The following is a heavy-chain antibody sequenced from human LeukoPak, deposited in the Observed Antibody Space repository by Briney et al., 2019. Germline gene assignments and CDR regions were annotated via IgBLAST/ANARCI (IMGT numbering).Heavy chain of an antibody. V-gene: IGHV1-69*04. CDR1: GGTFSSYA. J-gene: IGHJ4*02. Sequence: SVKVSCKASGGTFSSYAISWVRQAPGQGLEWMGRTIPILGIANYAQKFQGRVTITADKSTSTAYMELSSLRSEDTAVYYCARDLGAAAGTDYWGQGTLVTVSS. CDR3: ARDLGAAAGTDY. CDR2: TIPILGIA. D-gene: IGHD6-13*01.